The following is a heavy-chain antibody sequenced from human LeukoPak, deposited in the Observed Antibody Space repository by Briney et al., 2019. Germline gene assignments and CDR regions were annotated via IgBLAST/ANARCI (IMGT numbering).Heavy chain of an antibody. CDR3: ARGRGIFGVVIRTYYFDY. D-gene: IGHD3-3*01. V-gene: IGHV4-34*01. Sequence: PSETLSLTCAVYGGSFSGYYWSWIRQPPGKGLEWIGEINHSGSTNYNPSLKSRVTISVDTSKNQFSLKLSSVTAADTAVYYCARGRGIFGVVIRTYYFDYWGQGTLVTVSS. J-gene: IGHJ4*02. CDR2: INHSGST. CDR1: GGSFSGYY.